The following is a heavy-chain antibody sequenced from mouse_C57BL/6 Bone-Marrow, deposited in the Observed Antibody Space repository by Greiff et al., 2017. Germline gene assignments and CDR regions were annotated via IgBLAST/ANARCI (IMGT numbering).Heavy chain of an antibody. J-gene: IGHJ2*01. V-gene: IGHV1-63*01. CDR1: GYTFTNYW. D-gene: IGHD2-4*01. Sequence: QVQLQQSGAELVRPGTSVKMSCKASGYTFTNYWIGWAKQRPGHGLEWIGDIYPGGGYTNYNEKFKGKATLTADKSSSTAYMQCSSLTSEDSAIYYCARGGDYGPFDYWGQGTTLTVSS. CDR3: ARGGDYGPFDY. CDR2: IYPGGGYT.